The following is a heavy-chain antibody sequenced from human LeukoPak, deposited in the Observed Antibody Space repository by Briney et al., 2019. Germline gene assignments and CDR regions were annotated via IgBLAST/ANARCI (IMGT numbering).Heavy chain of an antibody. V-gene: IGHV3-74*01. Sequence: GGSLRLSCAASGFTFSSYWMHWVRQAPGKGLVWVSRINSDGSSTSYADSVKGRFTISRDNAKNTLYLQMNSLRAEDTAVYYCARGYVLRYFDWLPDGMDVWGQGTTVTVSS. CDR3: ARGYVLRYFDWLPDGMDV. CDR2: INSDGSST. CDR1: GFTFSSYW. J-gene: IGHJ6*02. D-gene: IGHD3-9*01.